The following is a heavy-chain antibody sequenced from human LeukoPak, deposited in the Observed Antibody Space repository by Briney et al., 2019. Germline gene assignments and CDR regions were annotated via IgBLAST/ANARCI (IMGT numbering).Heavy chain of an antibody. D-gene: IGHD5-18*01. CDR2: INHSGST. CDR3: ARGRGYSYGFFDY. J-gene: IGHJ4*02. CDR1: GGSFSGYY. Sequence: SETLSLTCAVYGGSFSGYYWGWIRQPPGKGLEWIEEINHSGSTNYNPSLKSRVTISVDTSKNQFSLKLSSVTAADTAVYYCARGRGYSYGFFDYWGQGTLVTVSS. V-gene: IGHV4-34*01.